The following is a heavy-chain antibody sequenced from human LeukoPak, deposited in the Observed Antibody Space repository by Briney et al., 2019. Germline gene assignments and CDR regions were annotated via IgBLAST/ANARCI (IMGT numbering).Heavy chain of an antibody. Sequence: ASVKVSCKASGYTFTSYGIIWVRQAPGQGLEWMGWISGYNGNTNYAQKLQGRVTMTTDTSTSTAYMELRSLRSDDTAEYYCARARYCSSTSCYGPEDDAFDIWGQGTMVTVSS. J-gene: IGHJ3*02. CDR3: ARARYCSSTSCYGPEDDAFDI. D-gene: IGHD2-2*01. CDR2: ISGYNGNT. V-gene: IGHV1-18*01. CDR1: GYTFTSYG.